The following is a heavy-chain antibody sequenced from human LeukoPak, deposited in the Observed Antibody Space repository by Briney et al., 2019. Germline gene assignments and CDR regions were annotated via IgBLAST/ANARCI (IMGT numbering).Heavy chain of an antibody. D-gene: IGHD2-2*01. CDR3: AKDPLVESGAISTYFDH. V-gene: IGHV3-30*18. J-gene: IGHJ4*02. Sequence: PGGSLRLSCAASGFTFSSYGMHWVRQAPGKGLEWLAFISYDGSIKHYADSVKGRFTISRDNSKNTLYLQMNSLRAEDTAVYYCAKDPLVESGAISTYFDHWGQGTLVTVSS. CDR1: GFTFSSYG. CDR2: ISYDGSIK.